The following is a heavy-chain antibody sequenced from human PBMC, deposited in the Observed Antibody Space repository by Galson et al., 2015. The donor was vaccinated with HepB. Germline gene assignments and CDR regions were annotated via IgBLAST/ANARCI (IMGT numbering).Heavy chain of an antibody. V-gene: IGHV3-30-3*01. CDR3: ARSSYSSSWSAPPGDFDY. CDR1: GFTFSSYA. J-gene: IGHJ4*02. D-gene: IGHD6-13*01. Sequence: SLRLSCAASGFTFSSYAMHWVRQAPGKGLEWVAVISYDGSNKYYADSVKGRFTISRDNSKNTLYLQMNSLRAEDTAVYYCARSSYSSSWSAPPGDFDYWGQGTLVTVSS. CDR2: ISYDGSNK.